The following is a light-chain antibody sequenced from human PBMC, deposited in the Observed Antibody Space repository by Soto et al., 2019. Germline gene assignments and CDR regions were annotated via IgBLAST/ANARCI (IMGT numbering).Light chain of an antibody. CDR1: QNINNNY. J-gene: IGKJ1*01. CDR3: QPYDASPM. CDR2: GAS. Sequence: EIVLTQSPGTLSLSAGERATLSCRASQNINNNYLVWYQHKPGQAPTVLIYGASSRAPGIPDRFSGSGSGTDFTLTISRLEPEDFAVYYCQPYDASPMFGQGTKV. V-gene: IGKV3-20*01.